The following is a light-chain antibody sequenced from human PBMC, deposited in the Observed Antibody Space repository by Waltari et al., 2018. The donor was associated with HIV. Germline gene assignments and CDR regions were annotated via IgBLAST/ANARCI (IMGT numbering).Light chain of an antibody. CDR1: QRVLYSSNTNNY. CDR2: WAS. J-gene: IGKJ4*01. Sequence: DIVMTQSPDSLAVSLGESATINCKSSQRVLYSSNTNNYLAWYQQKTGKPPKLLIYWASARESGVPDRFSGSGSGTDFTLTISSLQAEDVAVYYCQQYYTTPLTFGGGTKVEIK. V-gene: IGKV4-1*01. CDR3: QQYYTTPLT.